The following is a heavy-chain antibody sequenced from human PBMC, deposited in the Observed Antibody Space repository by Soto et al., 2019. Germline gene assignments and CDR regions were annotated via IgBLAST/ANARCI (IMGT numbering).Heavy chain of an antibody. CDR1: GLTFSGFA. V-gene: IGHV3-23*01. D-gene: IGHD6-19*01. CDR2: ISGSGDST. Sequence: EVQLLGSGGGWVQPGGSLKPSVQPPGLTFSGFAMSGFAQPPGRGRGGVSGISGSGDSTYYADSVKGRFTISRDNSKNTLYLQMNSLRAEDTAVYYCAKGVPGIAVAGTGYFQHWGQGTLVTVSS. J-gene: IGHJ1*01. CDR3: AKGVPGIAVAGTGYFQH.